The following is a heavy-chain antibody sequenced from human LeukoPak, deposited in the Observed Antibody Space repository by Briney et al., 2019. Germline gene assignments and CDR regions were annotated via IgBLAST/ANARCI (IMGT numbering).Heavy chain of an antibody. Sequence: SETLSLTCTVSGGSISISNYYWGWIRQPPGKGLEWIGYIYYSGSTNYNPSLKSRVTISVDTSKNQFSLKLSSVTAADTAVYYCARDPYSGSYWNYYYYYMDVWGKGTTVTISS. CDR1: GGSISISNYY. CDR3: ARDPYSGSYWNYYYYYMDV. CDR2: IYYSGST. J-gene: IGHJ6*03. D-gene: IGHD1-26*01. V-gene: IGHV4-61*01.